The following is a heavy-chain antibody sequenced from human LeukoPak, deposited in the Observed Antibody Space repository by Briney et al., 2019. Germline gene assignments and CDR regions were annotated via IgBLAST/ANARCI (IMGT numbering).Heavy chain of an antibody. Sequence: GGSLRLSCAASGFTFSDYYMSWIRQAPGKGLEWVSYISSSGSTIYYADSVKGRFTISRDNAKNSLYLQMNSLRAEDTAVYYCAGDYYYYDSSGYYYWGQGTLVTVSS. CDR3: AGDYYYYDSSGYYY. J-gene: IGHJ4*02. CDR1: GFTFSDYY. V-gene: IGHV3-11*01. D-gene: IGHD3-22*01. CDR2: ISSSGSTI.